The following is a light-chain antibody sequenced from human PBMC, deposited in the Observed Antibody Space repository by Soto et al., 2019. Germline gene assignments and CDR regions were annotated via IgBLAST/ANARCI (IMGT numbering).Light chain of an antibody. CDR3: QQSYSTPFT. CDR2: AAS. CDR1: QGISAY. V-gene: IGKV1-39*01. Sequence: EIHMTQSPSSLSAFVGDRVTITCRASQGISAYLNWYQQKPGKPPNLLIFAASSLQSGVPSRFSGSGSGTDFTLTISSLQPEDFATYYCQQSYSTPFTFGPGTKVDIK. J-gene: IGKJ3*01.